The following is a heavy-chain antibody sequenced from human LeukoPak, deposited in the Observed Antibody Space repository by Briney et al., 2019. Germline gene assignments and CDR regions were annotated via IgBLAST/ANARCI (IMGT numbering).Heavy chain of an antibody. J-gene: IGHJ5*02. V-gene: IGHV1-2*02. D-gene: IGHD3-10*01. CDR3: ARAYYSDSGSPINCFDP. CDR2: INPNSGGT. Sequence: ASVKVSCKASGYTFTGYYMHWVRQAPGQGLEWMGWINPNSGGTNYAQKFQGRVTMTRNTSISTAYMELSSLRSEDTAVYYCARAYYSDSGSPINCFDPWGQGTLVTVSS. CDR1: GYTFTGYY.